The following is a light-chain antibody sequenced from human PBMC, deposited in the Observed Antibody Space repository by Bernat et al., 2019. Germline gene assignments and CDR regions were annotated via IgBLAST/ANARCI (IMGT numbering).Light chain of an antibody. V-gene: IGLV1-47*02. CDR3: AVWDDSLSAWV. CDR2: SYN. J-gene: IGLJ3*02. CDR1: SSNIGAGYD. Sequence: QSVLTQPPSVSGAPGQRVTISCTGSSSNIGAGYDVHWYQQLPGTAPKLLIYSYNQRPSGVPDRFSGSKSGTSASLAISGLRSEDETDYYCAVWDDSLSAWVFGGGTKLTVL.